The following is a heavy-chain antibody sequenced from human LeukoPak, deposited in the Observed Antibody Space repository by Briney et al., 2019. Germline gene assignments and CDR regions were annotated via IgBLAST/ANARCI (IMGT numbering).Heavy chain of an antibody. CDR3: ARERRLSNFDY. Sequence: PSETLSLTCTVSGGSISSYYWSWIRQPPGKGLEWIGYIYYSGSTNYNPSLKSRVTISVDTSKNQFSLKLSSVTAAGTAVYYCARERRLSNFDYWGQGTLVTVSS. J-gene: IGHJ4*02. CDR2: IYYSGST. V-gene: IGHV4-59*01. CDR1: GGSISSYY. D-gene: IGHD6-25*01.